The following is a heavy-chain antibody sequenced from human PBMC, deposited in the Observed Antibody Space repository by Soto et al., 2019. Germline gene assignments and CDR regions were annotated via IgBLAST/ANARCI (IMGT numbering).Heavy chain of an antibody. V-gene: IGHV3-7*05. D-gene: IGHD3-10*01. CDR1: GFTFSSYW. CDR2: IKQDGSEK. CDR3: AREGVPVRGVINDWFDP. J-gene: IGHJ5*02. Sequence: GGSLRLSCAASGFTFSSYWMSWVRQAPGKGLEWVANIKQDGSEKYYVDSVKGRFTISRDNAKNSLYLQMNSLRAEDTAVYYCAREGVPVRGVINDWFDPWGQGTLVTVSS.